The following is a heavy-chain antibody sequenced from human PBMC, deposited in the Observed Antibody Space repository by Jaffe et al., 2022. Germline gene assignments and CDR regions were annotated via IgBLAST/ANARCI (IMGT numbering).Heavy chain of an antibody. CDR1: GFSISKYG. CDR2: IRYDGSYK. V-gene: IGHV3-30*02. D-gene: IGHD2-15*01. Sequence: QVQLVESGGGVVQPGGSLRLSCAASGFSISKYGMNWVRQAPGKGLEWVAFIRYDGSYKEYAGSVKGRFTISRDNSKNTLDLQMNSLRPEDTSLYYCAKEVDCSGNRCHKAFDLWGQGALVTVSS. CDR3: AKEVDCSGNRCHKAFDL. J-gene: IGHJ5*02.